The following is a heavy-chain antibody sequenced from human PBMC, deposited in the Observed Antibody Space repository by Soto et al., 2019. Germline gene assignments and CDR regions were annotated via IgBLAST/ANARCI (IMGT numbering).Heavy chain of an antibody. D-gene: IGHD6-19*01. CDR3: ARVDSSGWYYFDY. J-gene: IGHJ4*02. Sequence: SETLSLTCTVSCGSISSYYWSWIRQPPGKGLEWIGYIYYSGSTNYNPSLKSRVTISVDTSKNQFSLKLSSVTAADTAVYYCARVDSSGWYYFDYWGQGTLVTVSS. CDR1: CGSISSYY. CDR2: IYYSGST. V-gene: IGHV4-59*01.